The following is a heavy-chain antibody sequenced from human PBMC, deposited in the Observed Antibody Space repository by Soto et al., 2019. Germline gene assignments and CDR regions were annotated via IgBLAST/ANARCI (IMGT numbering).Heavy chain of an antibody. D-gene: IGHD6-13*01. CDR3: ARTSDSSSWSYYYYGMDV. CDR2: IIPIFGKA. J-gene: IGHJ6*02. CDR1: GGTFSSYT. V-gene: IGHV1-69*13. Sequence: GASVKVSCKASGGTFSSYTISWVRQAPGQGLEWMGRIIPIFGKANYAQKFQGRVTITADESTSTAYMELSSLRSEDTAVYYCARTSDSSSWSYYYYGMDVWGQGTTVTVSS.